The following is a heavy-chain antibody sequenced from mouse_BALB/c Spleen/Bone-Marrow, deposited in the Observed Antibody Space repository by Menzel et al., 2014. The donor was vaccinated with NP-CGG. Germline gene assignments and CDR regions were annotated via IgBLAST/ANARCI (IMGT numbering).Heavy chain of an antibody. Sequence: EVMLVESGGGLVKPGGSLKLSCAASGFTFSSYAMSWVRQTPEKRLEWVASISSGGSTYYPDSVKGRFTISRDNARNILYLQMSSLRSEDTAMYYCARGGGYDYGSWFAYWGQGTLVTVPA. J-gene: IGHJ3*01. CDR1: GFTFSSYA. V-gene: IGHV5-6-5*01. CDR3: ARGGGYDYGSWFAY. CDR2: ISSGGST. D-gene: IGHD2-4*01.